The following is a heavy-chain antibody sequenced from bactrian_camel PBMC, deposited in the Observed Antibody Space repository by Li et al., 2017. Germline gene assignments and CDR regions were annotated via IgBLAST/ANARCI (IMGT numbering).Heavy chain of an antibody. CDR3: AARPPFAYGSGSRFLRTPEFYNY. CDR2: FRRDGVT. CDR1: GITFDDST. Sequence: VQLVESGGGSVQAGETLRLSCTTSGITFDDSTMGWYRQAPGYECEVVSSFRRDGVTNYVDSVKGRFTISHDNAKNTVYLQMNSLKPEDTAMYYCAARPPFAYGSGSRFLRTPEFYNYWGQGTQVTVS. D-gene: IGHD6*01. J-gene: IGHJ4*01. V-gene: IGHV3S66*01.